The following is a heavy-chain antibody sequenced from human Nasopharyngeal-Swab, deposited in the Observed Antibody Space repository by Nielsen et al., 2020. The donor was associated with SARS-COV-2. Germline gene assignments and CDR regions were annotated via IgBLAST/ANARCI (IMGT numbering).Heavy chain of an antibody. CDR3: ARGISSSLY. J-gene: IGHJ4*02. CDR2: IYSGGST. V-gene: IGHV3-53*01. Sequence: WIRQPPGKGLEWVSIIYSGGSTYCADSVKGRFTIPRDNSKNTLYLQMNSLRAEDTAVYYCARGISSSLYWGQGTLVTVSS. D-gene: IGHD6-6*01.